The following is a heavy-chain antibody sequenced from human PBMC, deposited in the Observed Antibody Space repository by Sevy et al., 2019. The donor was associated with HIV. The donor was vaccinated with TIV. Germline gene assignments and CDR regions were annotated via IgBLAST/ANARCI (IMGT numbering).Heavy chain of an antibody. D-gene: IGHD1-1*01. V-gene: IGHV3-30*18. CDR1: AFTFSSYG. J-gene: IGHJ4*02. CDR2: ISYDGSNK. Sequence: GGSLRLSCAASAFTFSSYGMHWVRQAPGKGLEWVAVISYDGSNKYYADSVKGRFTISRDNSKNTLYLQMNSLRAEDTAVYYCAKAPIRTGTTRGGFDYWGQGTLVTVSS. CDR3: AKAPIRTGTTRGGFDY.